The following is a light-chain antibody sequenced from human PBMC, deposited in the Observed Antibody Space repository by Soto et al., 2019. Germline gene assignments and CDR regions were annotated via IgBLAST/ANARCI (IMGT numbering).Light chain of an antibody. Sequence: QSVLTQPASVSGSPGQSITISCTGTSSDVGGYKYVSWYQQHPGKAPKLMIYEVSNRPSGVSNRFSGSKSGNTASLTNSGLQTEDEADYYCSSYTTSSTPVFGGGTKLTVL. V-gene: IGLV2-14*01. CDR1: SSDVGGYKY. CDR2: EVS. CDR3: SSYTTSSTPV. J-gene: IGLJ3*02.